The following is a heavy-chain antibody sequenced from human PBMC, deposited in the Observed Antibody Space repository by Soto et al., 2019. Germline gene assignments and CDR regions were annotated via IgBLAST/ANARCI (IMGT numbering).Heavy chain of an antibody. J-gene: IGHJ4*02. V-gene: IGHV3-23*01. CDR2: ISGSGGST. CDR3: AKVGRGSSWAPYFDY. CDR1: GFTFSSYA. Sequence: SLRLSCAASGFTFSSYAMSWVRQAPGKGLEWVSAISGSGGSTYYADSVKGRFTISRDNSKNTLYLQMNSLRAEDTAVYYCAKVGRGSSWAPYFDYWGQGTLVTVSS. D-gene: IGHD6-13*01.